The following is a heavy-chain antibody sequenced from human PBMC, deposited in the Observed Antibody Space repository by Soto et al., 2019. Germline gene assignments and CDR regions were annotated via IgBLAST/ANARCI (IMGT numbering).Heavy chain of an antibody. CDR1: GFTFSSYA. CDR3: ARDPPIVVVVAATPDFDY. J-gene: IGHJ4*02. Sequence: GGSLRLSCAASGFTFSSYAMHWVRQAPGKGLEWVAVISYDGSNKYYADSVKGRFTISRDNSKNTPYLQMNSLRAEDTAVYYCARDPPIVVVVAATPDFDYWGQGT. D-gene: IGHD2-15*01. CDR2: ISYDGSNK. V-gene: IGHV3-30-3*01.